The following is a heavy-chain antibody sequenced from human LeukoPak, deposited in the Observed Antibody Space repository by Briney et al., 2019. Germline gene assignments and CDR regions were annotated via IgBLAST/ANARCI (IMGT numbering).Heavy chain of an antibody. V-gene: IGHV3-7*01. CDR3: ARDRYSGSYYGDY. CDR1: GFTFSSYW. D-gene: IGHD1-26*01. J-gene: IGHJ4*02. Sequence: GGSLRLSCAASGFTFSSYWMSWVRQAPGKGLEWVANIKQDGSEKYYVDSVKGRFTISRDNAKNSLYLQMNSLRAEDTAVYYCARDRYSGSYYGDYWGQGTLVTVSS. CDR2: IKQDGSEK.